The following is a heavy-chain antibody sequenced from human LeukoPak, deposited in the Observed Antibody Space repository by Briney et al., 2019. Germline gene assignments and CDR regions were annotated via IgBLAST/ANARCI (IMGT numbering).Heavy chain of an antibody. CDR1: GFTFSSYA. CDR2: ISGSGGST. Sequence: GGSLRLSCAASGFTFSSYAMSWVRQAPGKGLEWVSAISGSGGSTYYADSVKGRFTISRDNAKNSLYLQMNSLRAEDTAVYYCARRHCSGGSCYSGYWGQGTLVTVSS. J-gene: IGHJ4*02. D-gene: IGHD2-15*01. CDR3: ARRHCSGGSCYSGY. V-gene: IGHV3-23*01.